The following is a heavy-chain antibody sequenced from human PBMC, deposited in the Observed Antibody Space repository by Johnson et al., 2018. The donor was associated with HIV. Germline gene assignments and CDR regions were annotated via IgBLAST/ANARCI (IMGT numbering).Heavy chain of an antibody. V-gene: IGHV3-7*02. CDR3: ARGGGFYYYDSSGYYRRVGAFDI. J-gene: IGHJ3*02. CDR2: IKQDGSEK. Sequence: VQLVESGGGLVQPGGSLRLSCAASGFTFSSYWMSWVRQAPGKGLEWVANIKQDGSEKYYVDSVKGRFTISRDKAKNSLYLQMNSLRAEDTAVYYGARGGGFYYYDSSGYYRRVGAFDIWGQGTMVTVSS. CDR1: GFTFSSYW. D-gene: IGHD3-22*01.